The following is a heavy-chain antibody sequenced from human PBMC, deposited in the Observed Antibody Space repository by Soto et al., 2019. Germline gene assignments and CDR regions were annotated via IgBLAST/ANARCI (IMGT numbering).Heavy chain of an antibody. CDR3: ARALYYYDSSGHHEAFDI. Sequence: ASVKVSCKASGFTFTSSAVQWVRQARGQRLEWIGWIVVGSGNTNYAQKFQGRVTMTTDTSTSTAYMELRSLRSDDTAVYYCARALYYYDSSGHHEAFDIWGQGTMVTVSS. V-gene: IGHV1-58*01. J-gene: IGHJ3*02. CDR1: GFTFTSSA. CDR2: IVVGSGNT. D-gene: IGHD3-22*01.